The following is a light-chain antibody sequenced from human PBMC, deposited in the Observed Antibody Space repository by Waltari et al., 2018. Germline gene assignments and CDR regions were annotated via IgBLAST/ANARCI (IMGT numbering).Light chain of an antibody. CDR2: KAN. Sequence: QTVVTQEPSLSVSPGGTVPLTCALRSVSLPTTSYATWYQPTPSQAPRTLVYKANARSSGGPDRFSGSILGNTAALTITGAQADDESDYYCALYMGSGIWVFGGGTRLTVL. V-gene: IGLV8-61*01. CDR1: SVSLPTTSY. J-gene: IGLJ3*02. CDR3: ALYMGSGIWV.